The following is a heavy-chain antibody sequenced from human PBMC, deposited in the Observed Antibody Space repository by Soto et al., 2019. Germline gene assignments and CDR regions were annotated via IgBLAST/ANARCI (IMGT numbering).Heavy chain of an antibody. V-gene: IGHV1-3*01. J-gene: IGHJ3*02. CDR1: GYTFTSYA. CDR2: INAGNGNT. CDR3: VRRGDGFDI. Sequence: QVQLVQSGAEVKKPGASVKVSCKASGYTFTSYAVHWVRQAPGQRPEWMGWINAGNGNTKYSQKFQGRVTITRDTSASTVYMELSSLRSEDTAVYYCVRRGDGFDIWGQGTMVTVS. D-gene: IGHD3-16*01.